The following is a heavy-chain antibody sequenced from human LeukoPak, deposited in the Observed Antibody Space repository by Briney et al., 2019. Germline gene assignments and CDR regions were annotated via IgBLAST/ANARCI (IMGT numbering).Heavy chain of an antibody. CDR2: ISYDGSKT. D-gene: IGHD3-10*01. CDR1: GFTFNIYA. J-gene: IGHJ4*02. Sequence: GGSLRLSCAASGFTFNIYAMHWVRQAPGKGLEWVAVISYDGSKTYYADSVKGRFTISRDNSKNRLYLQMNSLRAEDTALYYCARPMYITASSDFDYWGQGTLVTVSS. CDR3: ARPMYITASSDFDY. V-gene: IGHV3-30-3*01.